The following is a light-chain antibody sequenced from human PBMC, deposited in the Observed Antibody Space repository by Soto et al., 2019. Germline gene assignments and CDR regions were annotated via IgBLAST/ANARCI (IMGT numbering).Light chain of an antibody. CDR3: QNYNSALLIT. CDR1: QGISNY. V-gene: IGKV1-27*01. CDR2: AAS. J-gene: IGKJ3*01. Sequence: DIQMTQSPSSLSASVGDRVTISCRASQGISNYLAWYQQKPGKIPRLLIYAASTLQSGVPSRFSGSGSGTDFTLTINSLQPEDVGTYYCQNYNSALLITFGPGTKVDI.